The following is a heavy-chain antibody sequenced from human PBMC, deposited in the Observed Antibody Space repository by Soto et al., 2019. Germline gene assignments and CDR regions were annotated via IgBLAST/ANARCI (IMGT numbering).Heavy chain of an antibody. Sequence: QGHLVQSGAEVKKSGASVKVSCKASGYTFTRYGISWVRQAPGQGLEWMGWISGYNGDTNYAQNLQGRVTMTIDTSTTTAYMELRSLTSDDTAVYYCAKNGQPPYYYYGLDVWGQGTTVTVSS. D-gene: IGHD2-8*01. V-gene: IGHV1-18*01. CDR1: GYTFTRYG. CDR3: AKNGQPPYYYYGLDV. J-gene: IGHJ6*02. CDR2: ISGYNGDT.